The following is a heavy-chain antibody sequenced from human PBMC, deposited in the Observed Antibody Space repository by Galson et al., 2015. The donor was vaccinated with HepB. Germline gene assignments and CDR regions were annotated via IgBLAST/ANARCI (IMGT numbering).Heavy chain of an antibody. V-gene: IGHV4-4*02. J-gene: IGHJ4*02. CDR1: GDSISRTNW. CDR3: ARGWTVMPRTSLIFDY. CDR2: ISHSGST. Sequence: LSLTCAVSGDSISRTNWWSWVRQAPGKGLEWIGEISHSGSTYYNPSLKSRVGISADMSKNQFSLNLDSVTAADTAVYYCARGWTVMPRTSLIFDYWGKGTLVAVSS. D-gene: IGHD3/OR15-3a*01.